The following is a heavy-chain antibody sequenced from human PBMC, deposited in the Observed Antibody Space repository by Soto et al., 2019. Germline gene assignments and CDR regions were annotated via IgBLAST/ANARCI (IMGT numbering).Heavy chain of an antibody. CDR2: ISAYNGNT. V-gene: IGHV1-18*01. J-gene: IGHJ4*02. Sequence: QVQLVQSGAEVKKPGASVKVSCKASSYTFTSYGISWVRQAPGQGLEWMGWISAYNGNTNYAQKLQGRVTMTTDTSPSTAYMELRSLTSDDTAVYYCSAGGYPYYFDYWGQGTLVTVSS. CDR1: SYTFTSYG. D-gene: IGHD2-2*01. CDR3: SAGGYPYYFDY.